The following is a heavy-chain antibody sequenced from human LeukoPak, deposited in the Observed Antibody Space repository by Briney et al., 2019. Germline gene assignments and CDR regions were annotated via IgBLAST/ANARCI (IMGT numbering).Heavy chain of an antibody. J-gene: IGHJ4*02. D-gene: IGHD2-2*01. Sequence: GGSWGLPCERSGFFSVIDARHWAPRAPGRGWEGGSTITDSAGATYPADSVKGRFTISRDNSKNTLYLQMNSLRAEDTAVYYCAQRAQLPKRHFDYWGQGTLVTVSS. CDR2: ITDSAGAT. CDR1: GFFSVIDA. CDR3: AQRAQLPKRHFDY. V-gene: IGHV3-23*01.